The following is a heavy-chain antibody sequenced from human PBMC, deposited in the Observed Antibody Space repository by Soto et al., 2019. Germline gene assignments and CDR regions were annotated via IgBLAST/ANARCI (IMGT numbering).Heavy chain of an antibody. CDR3: ARAPKVAGSSQTRPDF. CDR2: ISQSGNT. J-gene: IGHJ4*02. V-gene: IGHV4-34*01. Sequence: SETLSLTCSIYSECLSGYYWSWIRQPPGKGLEWIGEISQSGNTNYSPSLKSRVSISIDTSKKQFSLKLGSVSAADTAVYYCARAPKVAGSSQTRPDFWGQGTLVTVSS. CDR1: SECLSGYY. D-gene: IGHD6-6*01.